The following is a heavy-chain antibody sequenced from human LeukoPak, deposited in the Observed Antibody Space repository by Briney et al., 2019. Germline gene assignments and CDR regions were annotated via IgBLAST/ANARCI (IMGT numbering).Heavy chain of an antibody. J-gene: IGHJ4*02. V-gene: IGHV1-69*01. CDR3: GYDSSGYHYFDY. CDR2: IIPIFGTA. Sequence: ASVKVSCKASGGTFSSYAISWVRQAPGQGLEWMGGIIPIFGTANYAQKFQGRVTITADESTSTAYMELSSLRSEDTAVYYCGYDSSGYHYFDYWGQETLVTVSS. D-gene: IGHD3-22*01. CDR1: GGTFSSYA.